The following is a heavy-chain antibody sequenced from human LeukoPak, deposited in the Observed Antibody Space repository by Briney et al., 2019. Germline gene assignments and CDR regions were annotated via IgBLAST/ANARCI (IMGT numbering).Heavy chain of an antibody. CDR2: IYYSGNT. V-gene: IGHV4-39*07. D-gene: IGHD3-10*01. CDR1: GDSISTSNSY. Sequence: PSETLSLTCTVSGDSISTSNSYWGWIRQPPGKGLEWIGSIYYSGNTYYDPSLKSRVTISVDTSKNQFSLKLSSVTAADMAVYYCARGGVRGERRFDIWGQGTMVTVSS. CDR3: ARGGVRGERRFDI. J-gene: IGHJ3*02.